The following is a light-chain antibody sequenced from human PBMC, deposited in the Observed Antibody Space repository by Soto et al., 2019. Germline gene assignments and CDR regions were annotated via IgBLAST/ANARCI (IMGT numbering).Light chain of an antibody. CDR2: DVS. V-gene: IGLV2-14*01. CDR3: SSYTSSSTVV. CDR1: SSDVGGYNY. J-gene: IGLJ2*01. Sequence: QSALTQPASVSGSPGQSITISCTVTSSDVGGYNYVSWYQQHPGKAPKLMIYDVSNRTSGVYNRFSGSKSGNTASLTISGLQAEDEADYYCSSYTSSSTVVFGGGTKLTVL.